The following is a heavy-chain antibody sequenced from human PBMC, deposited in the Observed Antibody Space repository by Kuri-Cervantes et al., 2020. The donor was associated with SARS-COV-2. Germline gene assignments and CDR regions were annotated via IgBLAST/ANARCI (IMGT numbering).Heavy chain of an antibody. CDR1: GGTFSSYA. J-gene: IGHJ6*02. CDR3: AREGAGTLYTSRYYGMDV. CDR2: IIPIFGTA. D-gene: IGHD3-10*01. Sequence: SVKVSCKASGGTFSSYAISWVRQATGQGLEWMGGIIPIFGTANYAQKFQGRVTITADKSTSTAYMELSSLRSEDTAVYYCAREGAGTLYTSRYYGMDVWGQGTTVTVSS. V-gene: IGHV1-69*06.